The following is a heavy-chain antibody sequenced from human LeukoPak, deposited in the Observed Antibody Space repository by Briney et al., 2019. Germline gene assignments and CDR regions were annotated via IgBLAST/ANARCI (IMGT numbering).Heavy chain of an antibody. D-gene: IGHD3-10*01. Sequence: SETLSLTCTVYGASISSYYWSWIRHPAGKGLEWIGRIYSSGSTDYNPSLNSRVTLSVDTSRNHFSLKLNSVSAADTAVYYCAKSYTTYHYGSGSPYYRVDVWGHGTTVTVSS. CDR2: IYSSGST. CDR1: GASISSYY. V-gene: IGHV4-4*07. J-gene: IGHJ6*02. CDR3: AKSYTTYHYGSGSPYYRVDV.